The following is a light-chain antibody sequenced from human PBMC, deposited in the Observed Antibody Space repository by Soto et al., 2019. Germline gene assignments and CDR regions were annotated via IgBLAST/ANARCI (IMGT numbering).Light chain of an antibody. CDR1: SSDVGSYNL. CDR3: CSYAGSGHVV. J-gene: IGLJ2*01. V-gene: IGLV2-23*01. Sequence: QSVLTQPASVSGSPGQSITISCTGTSSDVGSYNLVSWYQQHPGKAPKLMIYEGSKRSSGVSNRFSGSKSGNTASLTISGLQAEDEADYYCCSYAGSGHVVIGGGTQLTVL. CDR2: EGS.